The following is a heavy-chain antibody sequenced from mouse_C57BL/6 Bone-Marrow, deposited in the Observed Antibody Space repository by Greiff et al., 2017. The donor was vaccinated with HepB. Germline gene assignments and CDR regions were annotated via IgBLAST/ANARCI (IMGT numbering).Heavy chain of an antibody. D-gene: IGHD1-1*01. CDR3: ARIPTVVATGFDY. CDR1: GYTFTSYW. V-gene: IGHV1-55*01. CDR2: IYPGSGST. Sequence: QVQLKQPGAELVKPGASVKMSCKASGYTFTSYWITWVKQRPGQGLEWIGDIYPGSGSTNYNEKFKSKATLTVDTSSSTAYMQLSSLTSEDSAVYYCARIPTVVATGFDYWGQGTTLTVSS. J-gene: IGHJ2*01.